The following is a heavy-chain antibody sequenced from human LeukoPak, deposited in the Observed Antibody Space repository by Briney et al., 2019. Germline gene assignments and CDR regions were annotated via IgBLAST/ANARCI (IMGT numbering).Heavy chain of an antibody. D-gene: IGHD3-10*01. V-gene: IGHV3-64*01. CDR3: ARDARGWRGRNAFDI. CDR1: GFTFSSYA. J-gene: IGHJ3*02. Sequence: GGSLRLSCAASGFTFSSYAMHWVRQAPGKGLEYVSAISSNGGSTYYANSVKGRFTISRDNAKNSLYLQMNSLRAEDTAVYYCARDARGWRGRNAFDIWGQGTMVTVSS. CDR2: ISSNGGST.